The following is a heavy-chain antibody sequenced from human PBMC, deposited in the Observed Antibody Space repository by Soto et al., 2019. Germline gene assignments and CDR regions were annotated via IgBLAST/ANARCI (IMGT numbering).Heavy chain of an antibody. J-gene: IGHJ4*02. D-gene: IGHD3-22*01. CDR3: ARGDYYDSSGYYPPYYFDY. V-gene: IGHV3-74*01. CDR1: GFTFSSHW. CDR2: INSDGSST. Sequence: AGSLRLSCAASGFTFSSHWMHWVRQAPGKGLVWVSRINSDGSSTSYADSVKGRFTISRDNAKNTLYLQMNSLRAEDTAVYYCARGDYYDSSGYYPPYYFDYWGQGTLVTVSS.